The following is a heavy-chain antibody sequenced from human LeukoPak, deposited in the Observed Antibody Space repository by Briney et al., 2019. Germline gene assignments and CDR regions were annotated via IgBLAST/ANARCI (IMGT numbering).Heavy chain of an antibody. CDR3: ARAGLSYCRGGSCYWFDP. V-gene: IGHV5-51*01. Sequence: GESLKISCKGSGYSFTSYWIGWVRQMPGKGLEWMGIIYPGDSDTRYSPSFQGQVTISADKSISTAYLQWSSLKASDTAMYYCARAGLSYCRGGSCYWFDPWGQGTLVTVSS. CDR1: GYSFTSYW. D-gene: IGHD2-15*01. CDR2: IYPGDSDT. J-gene: IGHJ5*02.